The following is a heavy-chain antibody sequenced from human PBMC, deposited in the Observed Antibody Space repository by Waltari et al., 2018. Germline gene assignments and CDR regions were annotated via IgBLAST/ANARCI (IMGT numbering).Heavy chain of an antibody. Sequence: QVQLQQWGAGLLKPSETLSLTCAVYGGSFSAYYWLWSWIRQPPGKGLEWIGEIDNRGSTNYNSSLKSRVTISIDTSKNQFSLRLSSVTAADSAVYYCARAKREETTFRTYFYGMDVWGQGTTVTVSS. CDR3: ARAKREETTFRTYFYGMDV. CDR2: IDNRGST. J-gene: IGHJ6*02. D-gene: IGHD3-9*01. V-gene: IGHV4-34*01. CDR1: GGSFSAYY.